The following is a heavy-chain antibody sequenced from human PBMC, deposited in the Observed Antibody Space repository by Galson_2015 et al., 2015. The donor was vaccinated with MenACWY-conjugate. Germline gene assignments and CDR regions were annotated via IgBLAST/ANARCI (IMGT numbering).Heavy chain of an antibody. D-gene: IGHD1-1*01. CDR3: ARIRYVPGTRHAEYFQH. V-gene: IGHV2-70*04. Sequence: PALVNPTQPLTLPCTFSGFSLSTSGMRVSWIRQSPGKALEGLARIDWDDDKYYSTSLKTRLTISKDTSKNQVVLTMTNMDPVDTATYYCARIRYVPGTRHAEYFQHWGQGTLVTVSS. CDR2: IDWDDDK. J-gene: IGHJ1*01. CDR1: GFSLSTSGMR.